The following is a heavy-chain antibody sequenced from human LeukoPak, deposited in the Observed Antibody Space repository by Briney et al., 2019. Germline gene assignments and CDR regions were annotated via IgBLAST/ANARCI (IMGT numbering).Heavy chain of an antibody. V-gene: IGHV3-23*01. CDR3: AKDTVTLPRELDY. J-gene: IGHJ4*02. CDR1: VFTFSSYA. Sequence: GSLRLSCAASVFTFSSYAMSWVRQAPGKGLEWVSAISGSGGSTYYADSVKGRFTISRGNSKNTLYLQMNSLRAEDTAVYYCAKDTVTLPRELDYWGQGTLVTVSS. D-gene: IGHD4-17*01. CDR2: ISGSGGST.